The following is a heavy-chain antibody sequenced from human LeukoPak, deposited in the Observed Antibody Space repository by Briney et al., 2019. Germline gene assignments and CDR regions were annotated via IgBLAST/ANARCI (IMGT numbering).Heavy chain of an antibody. V-gene: IGHV3-7*01. CDR2: IKKHGSDK. J-gene: IGHJ4*02. CDR1: GFTFSSYW. Sequence: GGSLRLSCAASGFTFSSYWMSWVRQAPGKGLEWVANIKKHGSDKYYVDSVKGRFTISRDNAKTSLYLQMNSLRAEDTAVYYCARHLSGITGYTYGRGIDYWGQGTLVTVSS. CDR3: ARHLSGITGYTYGRGIDY. D-gene: IGHD5-18*01.